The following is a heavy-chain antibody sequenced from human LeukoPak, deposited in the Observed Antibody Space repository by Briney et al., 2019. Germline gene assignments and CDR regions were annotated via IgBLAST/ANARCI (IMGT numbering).Heavy chain of an antibody. CDR2: IYHRGSA. CDR3: ARDPRWLTPDCTSTSCYENYFDP. Sequence: SETLSLTCAVPGYSISSGYQWAWIRQSPGKGLEWIGSIYHRGSAHYNPSLKSRVTISVETSKNQFSLKMYSVTAADTAVYYCARDPRWLTPDCTSTSCYENYFDPWGQGTLVTVSS. CDR1: GYSISSGYQ. J-gene: IGHJ5*02. V-gene: IGHV4-38-2*02. D-gene: IGHD2-2*01.